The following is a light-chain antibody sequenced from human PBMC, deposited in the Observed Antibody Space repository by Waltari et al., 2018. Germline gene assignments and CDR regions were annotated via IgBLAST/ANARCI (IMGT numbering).Light chain of an antibody. CDR1: SSNIGANYD. V-gene: IGLV1-40*01. CDR3: QSYDTTLGGFV. CDR2: GNH. Sequence: QSLLTQPPSMSGAPGQSVSLSCSGSSSNIGANYDVHWYRQVAGAAPKLVIDGNHNRPKGGPARFSGSKSGTSASLAIAGLQAEDEADYYCQSYDTTLGGFVFGGGTRLTV. J-gene: IGLJ2*01.